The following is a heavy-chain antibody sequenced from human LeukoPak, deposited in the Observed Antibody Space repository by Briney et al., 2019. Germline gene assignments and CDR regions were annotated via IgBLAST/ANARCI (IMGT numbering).Heavy chain of an antibody. CDR1: GFTFSSYA. CDR2: ISYVGGNK. V-gene: IGHV3-30*04. Sequence: GRSLRLSCAASGFTFSSYAMHWVRQAPGKGLEWVAVISYVGGNKYYADSVKGRFTISRDNSKNTLYLQMNSLRAEDTAVYYCARGDCGGDCYWFDYWGQGTLVTVSS. J-gene: IGHJ4*02. CDR3: ARGDCGGDCYWFDY. D-gene: IGHD2-21*02.